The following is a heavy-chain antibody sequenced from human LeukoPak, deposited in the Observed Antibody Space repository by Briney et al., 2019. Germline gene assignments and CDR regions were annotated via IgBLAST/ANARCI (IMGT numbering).Heavy chain of an antibody. Sequence: GGSLRLSCAASGFSFGSYAMSWVRQAPGKGLEWVSAISGSGGSTYYADSVKGRFTISRDNSKNTLYLQMNSLRAEDTAVYYCAKGKQWLPRTFDYWGQGTLVTVSS. CDR2: ISGSGGST. D-gene: IGHD6-19*01. V-gene: IGHV3-23*01. CDR1: GFSFGSYA. J-gene: IGHJ4*02. CDR3: AKGKQWLPRTFDY.